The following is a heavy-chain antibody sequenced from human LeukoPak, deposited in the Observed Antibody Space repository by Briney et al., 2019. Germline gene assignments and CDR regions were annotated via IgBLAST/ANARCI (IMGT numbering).Heavy chain of an antibody. D-gene: IGHD5-24*01. J-gene: IGHJ4*02. CDR1: RFTFSSYE. V-gene: IGHV3-48*03. Sequence: PGGSLRLSCAASRFTFSSYEMNWVRQTPGKGLEWVSYISSSGSTISYADSVKGRFTISRDNAKNSLYLQMNSLRDEDTAVYFCATKMATKGSFEYWGQGTLVTVSS. CDR2: ISSSGSTI. CDR3: ATKMATKGSFEY.